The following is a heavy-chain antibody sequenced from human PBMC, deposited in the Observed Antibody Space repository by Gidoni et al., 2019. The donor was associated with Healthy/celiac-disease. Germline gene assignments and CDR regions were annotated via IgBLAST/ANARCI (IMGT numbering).Heavy chain of an antibody. CDR1: GFTFSSYW. CDR2: IKQDGSEK. V-gene: IGHV3-7*03. J-gene: IGHJ3*02. D-gene: IGHD3-16*01. Sequence: EVQLVESGGGLVQPGGSLRLSCAASGFTFSSYWRSWVRQAPGKGLEWVANIKQDGSEKYYVDSVKGRFTISRDNAKNSLYLQMNSLRAEDTAVYYCARDRGTDAFDIWGQGTMVTVSS. CDR3: ARDRGTDAFDI.